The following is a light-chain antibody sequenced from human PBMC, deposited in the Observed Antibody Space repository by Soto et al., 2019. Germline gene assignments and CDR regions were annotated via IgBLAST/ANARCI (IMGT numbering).Light chain of an antibody. Sequence: QCLLTEQPSSSGTPGQRVNISCSGSGSDIGTKTVIWYHQGPGTAPKLLIYSYKQRLSGVPGRFSASHSGTSDSLAISGLKAEDEAANCCAAWEDRRHGRVFGTGRKGTVL. CDR2: SYK. CDR1: GSDIGTKT. J-gene: IGLJ1*01. V-gene: IGLV1-44*01. CDR3: AAWEDRRHGRV.